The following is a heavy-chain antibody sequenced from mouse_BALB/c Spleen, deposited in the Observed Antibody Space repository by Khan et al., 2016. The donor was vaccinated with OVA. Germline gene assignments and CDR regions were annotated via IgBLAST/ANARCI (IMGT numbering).Heavy chain of an antibody. V-gene: IGHV1-7*01. Sequence: QVQLQQSGAELAKPGASVKMSCKASGYTFTSYWMHWVKQRPGQGLEWIGYINPSTGYTEYNQKFKDKATLTADKSSSTAYMQLSSLTSGDSAVDYCARFRYDERGDYWGQGTTLTVSS. CDR2: INPSTGYT. J-gene: IGHJ2*01. CDR1: GYTFTSYW. D-gene: IGHD2-14*01. CDR3: ARFRYDERGDY.